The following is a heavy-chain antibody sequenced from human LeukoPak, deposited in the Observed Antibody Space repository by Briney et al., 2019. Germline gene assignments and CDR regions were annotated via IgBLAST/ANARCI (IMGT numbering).Heavy chain of an antibody. V-gene: IGHV1-69*13. CDR1: GGTFSSYA. Sequence: ASVKVSCKASGGTFSSYAISWVRQAPGQGLEWMGGIIPIFGTANYAQKFQGRVTITADESTSTAYMELSSLRSEDTAVYYCARRALRYCSSTSCPAQYYGVDVWGKGTTVTVSS. CDR2: IIPIFGTA. J-gene: IGHJ6*04. CDR3: ARRALRYCSSTSCPAQYYGVDV. D-gene: IGHD2-2*01.